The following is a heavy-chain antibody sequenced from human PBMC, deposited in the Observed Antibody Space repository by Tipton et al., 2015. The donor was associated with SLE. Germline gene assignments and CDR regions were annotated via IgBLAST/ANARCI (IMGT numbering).Heavy chain of an antibody. CDR2: IYTSGST. Sequence: TLSLTCTVSGCSISSGSYYWSWLRQPAGRGLEWVGHIYTSGSTNYNPSLKSRVTISVDTSKNQFSLKLSSVTAADPAAYYCARAPPMVVREYLDYWGQGTLVTVSS. V-gene: IGHV4-61*09. D-gene: IGHD4-23*01. CDR3: ARAPPMVVREYLDY. J-gene: IGHJ4*02. CDR1: GCSISSGSYY.